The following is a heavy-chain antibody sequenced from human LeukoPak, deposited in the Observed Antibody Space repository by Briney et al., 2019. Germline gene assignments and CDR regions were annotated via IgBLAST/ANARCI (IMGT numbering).Heavy chain of an antibody. J-gene: IGHJ4*02. Sequence: GGSLRLSCAASGFTFRSYEMNWVRQAPGKGLEWVSYISSSGSTIYYADSVKGRFTISRENAKNSLYLQMNSLRAEDTAVYYCARDVAMGATIDYWGQGTLVTVSS. CDR1: GFTFRSYE. CDR3: ARDVAMGATIDY. D-gene: IGHD1-26*01. CDR2: ISSSGSTI. V-gene: IGHV3-48*03.